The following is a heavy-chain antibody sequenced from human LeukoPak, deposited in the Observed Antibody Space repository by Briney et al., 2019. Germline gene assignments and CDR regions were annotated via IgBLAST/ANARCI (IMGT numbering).Heavy chain of an antibody. CDR1: GFTFSSYA. J-gene: IGHJ4*02. D-gene: IGHD4-17*01. V-gene: IGHV3-23*01. CDR2: LSGSGGTT. CDR3: AKDTPAYGDYEDY. Sequence: GGSLRLSCAASGFTFSSYAMSWVRQAPGKGLEWVSALSGSGGTTYYADSVKGRFTISRDNSKNTLYLQMNSLRAEDTAVYYCAKDTPAYGDYEDYWGQGTLVTVSS.